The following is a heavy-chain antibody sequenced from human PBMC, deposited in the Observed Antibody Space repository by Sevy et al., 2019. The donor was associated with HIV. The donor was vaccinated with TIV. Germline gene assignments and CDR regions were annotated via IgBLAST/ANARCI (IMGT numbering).Heavy chain of an antibody. CDR2: FNPNIGGT. D-gene: IGHD3-3*01. CDR3: ARDPAYYDFWSGYYTGGVFDI. J-gene: IGHJ3*02. V-gene: IGHV1-2*02. CDR1: GYTFTGYY. Sequence: ASVKVSCKASGYTFTGYYMHWVRQAPGQGLEWMGWFNPNIGGTNYAQKFQGRVTMTRDTSISTAYMELSRLRSDDTAVYYCARDPAYYDFWSGYYTGGVFDIWGQGTMVTVSS.